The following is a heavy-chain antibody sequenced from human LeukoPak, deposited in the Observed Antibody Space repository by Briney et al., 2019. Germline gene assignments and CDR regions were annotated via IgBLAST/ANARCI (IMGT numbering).Heavy chain of an antibody. CDR2: IYYSGST. CDR1: GGSSSSYY. D-gene: IGHD3-10*01. Sequence: SETLSLTCTVSGGSSSSYYWSWIRQHPGKGLEWIGYIYYSGSTNYNPSLRRRVTISVDTSKNQFSLKLSSVTAADTAGYYCARAEVRGGFFDYWGQGTLVTVSS. V-gene: IGHV4-59*01. CDR3: ARAEVRGGFFDY. J-gene: IGHJ4*02.